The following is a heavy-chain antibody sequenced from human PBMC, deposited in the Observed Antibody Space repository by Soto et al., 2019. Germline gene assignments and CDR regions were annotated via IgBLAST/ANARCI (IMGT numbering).Heavy chain of an antibody. CDR3: ARSSGGNFGIIIEGSNWFDP. D-gene: IGHD3-3*01. CDR2: INPHGGST. V-gene: IGHV1-46*01. CDR1: GDTFTSHY. Sequence: ASVKVSCKAPGDTFTSHYLNWVRQAPGQGLEWMGVINPHGGSTKYAQKFQGRITMTRDTSRSTVYMELSSLRSDDTAIYYCARSSGGNFGIIIEGSNWFDPWGQGTLVTVSS. J-gene: IGHJ5*02.